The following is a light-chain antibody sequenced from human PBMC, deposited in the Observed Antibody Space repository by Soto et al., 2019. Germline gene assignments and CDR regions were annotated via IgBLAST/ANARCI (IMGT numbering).Light chain of an antibody. Sequence: QSVLAQPPSASGTPGQRVTISCSGSTSNVGSNLASWYQQLPGSAPKLLIYNDYERPSGVPDRFSGSKSGTSASLGISGLRSEDEADHFCAVWDDSLSGVVFGGGTKLTVL. CDR2: NDY. V-gene: IGLV1-47*02. CDR3: AVWDDSLSGVV. J-gene: IGLJ2*01. CDR1: TSNVGSNL.